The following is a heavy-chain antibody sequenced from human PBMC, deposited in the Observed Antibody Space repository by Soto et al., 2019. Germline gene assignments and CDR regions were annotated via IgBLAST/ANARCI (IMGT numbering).Heavy chain of an antibody. V-gene: IGHV1-69*01. D-gene: IGHD6-13*01. J-gene: IGHJ4*02. CDR2: ISPLFSTT. Sequence: QVQLVQSGAEVKEPGSSVKVSCKASGDLFNNHAFNWVRQAPGQGLEWMGRISPLFSTTNYAQKFQGRVTVCADELTTVVYLEVNNLESDDSAIYYCAASSAIAAAGYFKFWGQGTLVTVSP. CDR3: AASSAIAAAGYFKF. CDR1: GDLFNNHA.